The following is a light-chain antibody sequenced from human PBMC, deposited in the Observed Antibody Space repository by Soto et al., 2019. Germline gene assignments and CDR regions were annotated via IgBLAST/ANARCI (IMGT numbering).Light chain of an antibody. CDR3: AAWDDSLSVNWV. CDR1: SSNIGSNY. V-gene: IGLV1-47*01. J-gene: IGLJ3*02. CDR2: RNN. Sequence: QSVLTQPPSASGTPGQRVTISCSGSSSNIGSNYVYWYQQLPGTAPKLLIYRNNQRPSGVPDRFSGSTPGTSASLAISGLRSEDEADYYCAAWDDSLSVNWVFGGGTKLTVL.